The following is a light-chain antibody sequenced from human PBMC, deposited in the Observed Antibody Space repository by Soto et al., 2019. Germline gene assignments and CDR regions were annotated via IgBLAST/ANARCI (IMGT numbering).Light chain of an antibody. CDR3: QHCFTVPYT. CDR1: QDISNR. Sequence: DIQMTQSPSSLSASVGDRITITCQASQDISNRLNWYHQKPGKAPNLLIYDASNLAAGVPSGFSGSGSGTDFTFTISSLQPEDIGTYYCQHCFTVPYTVGQGTKVDIK. CDR2: DAS. V-gene: IGKV1-33*01. J-gene: IGKJ2*01.